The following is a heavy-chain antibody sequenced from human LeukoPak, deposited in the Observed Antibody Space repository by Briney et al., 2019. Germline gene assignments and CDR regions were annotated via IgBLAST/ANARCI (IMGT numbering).Heavy chain of an antibody. J-gene: IGHJ4*02. CDR1: GFTFTNYW. CDR3: GTVFDH. V-gene: IGHV3-74*01. Sequence: GGSLRLSCAASGFTFTNYWMHWVRQAPGKGLVWVSRIDIDGTGTSYADSVKGRFTISRDNAKNTGSLQMNSLKAEDTAVYYCGTVFDHWGPGILVTVSS. CDR2: IDIDGTGT.